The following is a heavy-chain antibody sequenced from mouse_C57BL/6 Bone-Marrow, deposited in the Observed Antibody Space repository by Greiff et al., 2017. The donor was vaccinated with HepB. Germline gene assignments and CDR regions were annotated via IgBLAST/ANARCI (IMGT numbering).Heavy chain of an antibody. D-gene: IGHD2-2*01. V-gene: IGHV1-55*01. CDR1: GYTFTSYW. Sequence: VQLQQPGAELVKPGASVKMSCKASGYTFTSYWITWVKQRPGQGLEWIGDIYPGSGSTNYNEKFKSKATLTVDTSSSTAYMQLSSLTSEDSAVYYCARWGVTPDYYAMDYWGQGTSVTVSS. CDR2: IYPGSGST. CDR3: ARWGVTPDYYAMDY. J-gene: IGHJ4*01.